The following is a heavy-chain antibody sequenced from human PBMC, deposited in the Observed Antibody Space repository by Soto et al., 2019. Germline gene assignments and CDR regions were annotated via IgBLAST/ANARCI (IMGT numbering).Heavy chain of an antibody. J-gene: IGHJ6*02. CDR3: ARCVVPAEDYYYYGMDV. D-gene: IGHD2-2*01. Sequence: ASVKVSCKASGYTFTSYAMHWVRQAPGQRLEWMGWINAGNGNTKYSQKFQGRVTITRDTSASTAYMELSRLRSEDTAVYYCARCVVPAEDYYYYGMDVWGQGTTVTVSS. V-gene: IGHV1-3*01. CDR1: GYTFTSYA. CDR2: INAGNGNT.